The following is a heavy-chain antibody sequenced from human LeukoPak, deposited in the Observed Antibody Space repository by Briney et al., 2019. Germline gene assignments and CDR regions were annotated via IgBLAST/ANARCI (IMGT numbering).Heavy chain of an antibody. J-gene: IGHJ6*03. Sequence: GASVQVSCKASGYIFTSYDINWVRQATGQGLEWMGWMNPNSGNTGFAQKFQGRVSITSDASTGTAYMELSRLRSEDTAVYYCAGARGRVREGGGVITAFRDYMDVWGKGTTVIVSS. CDR3: AGARGRVREGGGVITAFRDYMDV. V-gene: IGHV1-8*01. D-gene: IGHD2/OR15-2a*01. CDR1: GYIFTSYD. CDR2: MNPNSGNT.